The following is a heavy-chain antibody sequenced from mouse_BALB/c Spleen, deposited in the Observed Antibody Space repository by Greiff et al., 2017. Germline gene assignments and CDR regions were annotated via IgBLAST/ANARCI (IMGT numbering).Heavy chain of an antibody. J-gene: IGHJ2*01. V-gene: IGHV5-17*02. CDR1: GFTFSSFG. CDR2: ISSGSSTI. Sequence: EVKLMESGGGLVQPGGSRKLSCAASGFTFSSFGMHWVRQAPEKGLEWVAYISSGSSTIYYADTVKGRFTISRDNPKNTLFLQMTSLRSEDTAMYYCARRSHFDYWGQGTTLTVSS. CDR3: ARRSHFDY.